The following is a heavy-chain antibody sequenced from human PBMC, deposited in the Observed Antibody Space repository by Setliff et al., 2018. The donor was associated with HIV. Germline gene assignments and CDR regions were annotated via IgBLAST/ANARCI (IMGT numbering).Heavy chain of an antibody. J-gene: IGHJ5*02. CDR3: AKDDRYYYDTSGSPSNWFDP. Sequence: GASVKVSCKASGDIFSSYAISWMRQAPGQGLEWMERIIAISGTPNYAHKFQVRVTIIADKSTHTVYMELTSLRSDDTAVYYCAKDDRYYYDTSGSPSNWFDPWGQGTLVTVSS. CDR1: GDIFSSYA. V-gene: IGHV1-69*06. CDR2: IIAISGTP. D-gene: IGHD3-22*01.